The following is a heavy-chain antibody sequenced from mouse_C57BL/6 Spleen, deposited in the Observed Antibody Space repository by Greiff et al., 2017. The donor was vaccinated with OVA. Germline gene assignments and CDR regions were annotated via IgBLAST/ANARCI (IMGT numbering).Heavy chain of an antibody. D-gene: IGHD2-5*01. J-gene: IGHJ1*03. V-gene: IGHV1-54*01. CDR2: INPGSGGT. Sequence: VQLQQSGAELVRPGTSVKVSCKASGYAFTNYLIEWVKQRPGQGLEWIGVINPGSGGTNYNEKFKGKAPLTADKSSSTAYMQLSSLTSEDSAVYFCAKGYYSNGDYWYFDVWGTGTTVTVSS. CDR1: GYAFTNYL. CDR3: AKGYYSNGDYWYFDV.